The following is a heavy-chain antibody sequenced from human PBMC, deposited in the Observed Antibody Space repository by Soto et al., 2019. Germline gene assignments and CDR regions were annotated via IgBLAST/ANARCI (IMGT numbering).Heavy chain of an antibody. CDR1: GGSVSVYY. Sequence: ETLSLTCTISGGSVSVYYWSWIRQSTGQGLEWIGYIYASGSPYYNPSLRSRVTISADTSKNQISLKLTSPTAADTAVYYCARGVGSSPPQYWGRGTLVTVSS. CDR3: ARGVGSSPPQY. V-gene: IGHV4-59*02. J-gene: IGHJ4*02. CDR2: IYASGSP. D-gene: IGHD1-26*01.